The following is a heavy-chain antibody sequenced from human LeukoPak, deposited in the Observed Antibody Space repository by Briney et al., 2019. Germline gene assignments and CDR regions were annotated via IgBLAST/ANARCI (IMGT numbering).Heavy chain of an antibody. J-gene: IGHJ6*04. CDR2: INHSGST. D-gene: IGHD6-19*01. CDR1: GVSFSGYY. Sequence: ASETLSLTCAVYGVSFSGYYWSWIRQPPGKGLEWVGEINHSGSTNYNPSLKSRVTISVDTSKNQFSLKLSSVTAADTAVYYCARDLRRAVAGHYYYYGMDVWGKGTTVTVSS. V-gene: IGHV4-34*01. CDR3: ARDLRRAVAGHYYYYGMDV.